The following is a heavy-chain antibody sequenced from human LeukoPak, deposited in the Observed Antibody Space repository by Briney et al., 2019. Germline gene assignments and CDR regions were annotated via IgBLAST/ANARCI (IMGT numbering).Heavy chain of an antibody. J-gene: IGHJ4*02. CDR3: ASKLKYGLPFVN. Sequence: PGGSLRLSCTTSGFTFSTYWMRWVRQVPGKGLVWVSHISADGSDSSYADSMKGRFTISRDNAKNTLYLQMNSLRADDTAVYYCASKLKYGLPFVNWGRGTLVTVSS. V-gene: IGHV3-74*01. D-gene: IGHD3-10*01. CDR2: ISADGSDS. CDR1: GFTFSTYW.